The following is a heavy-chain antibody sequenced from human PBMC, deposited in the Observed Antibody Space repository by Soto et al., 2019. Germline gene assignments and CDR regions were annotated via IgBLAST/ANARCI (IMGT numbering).Heavy chain of an antibody. J-gene: IGHJ4*02. CDR1: GFTFRSYW. D-gene: IGHD3-16*02. CDR3: GRLYHY. Sequence: WGSLRLSCAASGFTFRSYWMTWVRQAPGKGLEWVANIKQDGSEKYYADSVKGRFTISRDNAKNSLFLQMDSLRAEDTAVYYCGRLYHYWGQGTLVTVSS. CDR2: IKQDGSEK. V-gene: IGHV3-7*03.